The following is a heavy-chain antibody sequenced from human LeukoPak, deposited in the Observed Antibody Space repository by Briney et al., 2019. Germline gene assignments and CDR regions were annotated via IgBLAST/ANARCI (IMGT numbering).Heavy chain of an antibody. V-gene: IGHV3-21*01. J-gene: IGHJ4*02. CDR3: ARGDDFWSGYSYYFDY. CDR2: ISSSSSYI. Sequence: PGGSLRLSCAASGFTFSSYSMNWVRQAPGKGLEWVSSISSSSSYIYYADSVKGRFTISRDNAKNSLYLQMNSLRAEDTAVYYCARGDDFWSGYSYYFDYWGQGTLVTVSS. CDR1: GFTFSSYS. D-gene: IGHD3-3*01.